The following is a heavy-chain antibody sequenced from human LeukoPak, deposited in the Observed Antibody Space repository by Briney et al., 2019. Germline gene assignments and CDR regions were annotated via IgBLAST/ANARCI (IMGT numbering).Heavy chain of an antibody. CDR2: INPSGGST. J-gene: IGHJ4*02. D-gene: IGHD3-22*01. V-gene: IGHV1-46*03. CDR1: GYTFTSYY. CDR3: ARAPRYYGSSGYTPTFDY. Sequence: ASVKVSCKASGYTFTSYYMHWVRQAPGQGLEWMGIINPSGGSTSYAQKFQGRITMTRDTSTSTVYMELSSLGSEDTAVYYCARAPRYYGSSGYTPTFDYWGQGTLVTVSS.